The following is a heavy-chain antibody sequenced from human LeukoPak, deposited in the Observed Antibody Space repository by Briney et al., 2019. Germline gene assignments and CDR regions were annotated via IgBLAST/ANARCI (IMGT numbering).Heavy chain of an antibody. D-gene: IGHD3-3*01. CDR2: INGNGDGT. J-gene: IGHJ4*02. CDR3: AKAGRDDFCSGLSPPGGY. Sequence: GGALRLSSAAPVFTFSSYAMSSVCQAPGKRLWWVSAINGNGDGTYYAYSLKGGFTTSTDNSKKTLYLQMKRLRAEDTGVYYFAKAGRDDFCSGLSPPGGYWGQGTLVTVSS. V-gene: IGHV3-23*01. CDR1: VFTFSSYA.